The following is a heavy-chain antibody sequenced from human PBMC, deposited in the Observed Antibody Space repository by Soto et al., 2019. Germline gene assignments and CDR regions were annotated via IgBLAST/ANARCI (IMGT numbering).Heavy chain of an antibody. CDR3: AREGPHCSGGSCYSVNAFDI. V-gene: IGHV4-59*12. CDR1: GGSISTYY. D-gene: IGHD2-15*01. J-gene: IGHJ3*02. CDR2: VHYSGST. Sequence: SETLSLTCSVSGGSISTYYWSWIRQPPGKALEWMGYVHYSGSTNYNPSLKSRVTISVDTSKNQFSLKLSSVTAADTAVYYCAREGPHCSGGSCYSVNAFDIWGQGTMVTVSS.